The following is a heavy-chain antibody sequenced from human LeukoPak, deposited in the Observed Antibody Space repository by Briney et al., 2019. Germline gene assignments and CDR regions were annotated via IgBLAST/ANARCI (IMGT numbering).Heavy chain of an antibody. J-gene: IGHJ4*02. D-gene: IGHD2-15*01. CDR3: AKDGCSGGSCYYFDY. CDR1: GFTFDDYA. Sequence: PGRSLRLSCAASGFTFDDYAMHWVRQAPGKGLEWVSGISWNSGSIGYADSVKGRFTISRDNAKNSLYLQMNSLRAEDMALYYCAKDGCSGGSCYYFDYWGQGTLVTVSS. V-gene: IGHV3-9*03. CDR2: ISWNSGSI.